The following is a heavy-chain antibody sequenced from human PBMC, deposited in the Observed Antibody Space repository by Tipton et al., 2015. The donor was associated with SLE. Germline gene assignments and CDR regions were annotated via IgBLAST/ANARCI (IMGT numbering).Heavy chain of an antibody. D-gene: IGHD2-2*01. CDR1: GYSFTSHW. CDR2: IYPGDSDT. CDR3: ARLGPDCSSTSCYFDY. J-gene: IGHJ4*02. Sequence: QLVQSGAEVKKPGESMKISCKGSGYSFTSHWIGRVRQMPGKGLEWMGIIYPGDSDTRYSPPFQGQVTFSADKSISTAYLQWSYLKASDTAMYYCARLGPDCSSTSCYFDYWGQGTLVTVSS. V-gene: IGHV5-51*03.